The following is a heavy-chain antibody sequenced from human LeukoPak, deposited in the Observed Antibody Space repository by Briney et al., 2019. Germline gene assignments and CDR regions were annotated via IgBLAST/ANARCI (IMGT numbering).Heavy chain of an antibody. V-gene: IGHV4-4*07. Sequence: SETLSLTCTVSGASISSYYWSWIRQVAGKGLEWIGVIKTSGSTNYNPSLKSRVTTSVDTSKNQFSLKLSSVTAADTAVYYCARERAYCGDDCYYYFDYWGQGTLVTVSS. CDR2: IKTSGST. CDR1: GASISSYY. D-gene: IGHD2-21*02. J-gene: IGHJ4*02. CDR3: ARERAYCGDDCYYYFDY.